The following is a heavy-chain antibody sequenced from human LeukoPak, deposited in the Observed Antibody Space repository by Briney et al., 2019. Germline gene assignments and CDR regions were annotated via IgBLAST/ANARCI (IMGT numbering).Heavy chain of an antibody. V-gene: IGHV3-48*01. CDR3: ARDYKYAFDN. CDR2: IGIDSGNT. Sequence: GGSLRLSCAAPGSTFSDYSMNWVRQAPGKGLEWISYIGIDSGNTNYADSVKGRFTISGDKAKNSLYLQMNSLRVEDTAVYYCARDYKYAFDNWGQGTLVTVSS. J-gene: IGHJ4*02. D-gene: IGHD5-24*01. CDR1: GSTFSDYS.